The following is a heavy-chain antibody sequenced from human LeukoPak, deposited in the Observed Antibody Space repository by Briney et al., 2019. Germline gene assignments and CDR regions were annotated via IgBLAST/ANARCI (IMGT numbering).Heavy chain of an antibody. Sequence: GGSLRLSCAASGFTLSSYSMNWVRQAPGKGLEWVSSISSSSSYIYYADSVKGRFTISRDNAKNSLYLQMNSLRAEDTAVYYCARKIRGYSSSWEFDYWGQGTLVTVSS. V-gene: IGHV3-21*01. D-gene: IGHD6-13*01. CDR3: ARKIRGYSSSWEFDY. J-gene: IGHJ4*02. CDR2: ISSSSSYI. CDR1: GFTLSSYS.